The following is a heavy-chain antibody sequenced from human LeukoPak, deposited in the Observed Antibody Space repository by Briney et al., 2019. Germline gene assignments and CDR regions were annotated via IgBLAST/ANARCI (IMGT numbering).Heavy chain of an antibody. CDR3: TRDTLYSSSWYGVNKDGDY. J-gene: IGHJ4*02. D-gene: IGHD6-13*01. V-gene: IGHV3-49*03. Sequence: PGGSLRLSCTASGFTFGDYAMSWFRQAPGKGLEWVGFIRSKAYGGTTEYAASVKGRFTISRDDSKSIAYLQMNSLKTEDTAVYYCTRDTLYSSSWYGVNKDGDYWGQGTLVTVSS. CDR1: GFTFGDYA. CDR2: IRSKAYGGTT.